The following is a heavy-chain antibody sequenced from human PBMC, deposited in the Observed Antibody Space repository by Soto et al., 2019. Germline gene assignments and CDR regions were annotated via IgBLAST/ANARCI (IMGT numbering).Heavy chain of an antibody. V-gene: IGHV3-33*01. CDR2: IWYDGSNK. J-gene: IGHJ1*01. D-gene: IGHD3-22*01. CDR3: ARDRRFYDSSGYPALQH. Sequence: PGGSLRLSCAASGFTFSSYGMHWVRQAPGKGLEWVAVIWYDGSNKYYADSVKGRFTISRDNSKNTLYLQMNSLRAEDTAVYYCARDRRFYDSSGYPALQHWGQGTLVTVSS. CDR1: GFTFSSYG.